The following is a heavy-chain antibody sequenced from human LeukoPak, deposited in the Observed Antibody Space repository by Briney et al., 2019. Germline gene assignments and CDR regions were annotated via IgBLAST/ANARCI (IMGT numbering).Heavy chain of an antibody. CDR2: IRYDGSNK. V-gene: IGHV3-30*02. D-gene: IGHD2-2*01. Sequence: GGSLRLSCAASGFTFSSYGMHWVRQAPGKGLEWVAFIRYDGSNKYYAGSVKGRFTISRDNSKNTLYLQMNSLRAEDTAVYYCAKDWSFVVVVPAAMFNSYYFDYWGQGTLVTVSS. CDR1: GFTFSSYG. J-gene: IGHJ4*02. CDR3: AKDWSFVVVVPAAMFNSYYFDY.